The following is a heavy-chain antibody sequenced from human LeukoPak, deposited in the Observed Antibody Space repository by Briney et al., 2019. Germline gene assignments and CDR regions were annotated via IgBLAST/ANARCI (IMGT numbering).Heavy chain of an antibody. D-gene: IGHD2-2*01. CDR3: ARGPYCSSTSCKDY. J-gene: IGHJ4*02. CDR2: INHSGST. CDR1: GGSFSGYY. Sequence: SETLSLTCAVYGGSFSGYYWSWIRQPPGKGLEWIGEINHSGSTNYDPSLKSRATISVDTSKNQFSLKLSSVTAADTAVYYCARGPYCSSTSCKDYWGQGTLVTVSS. V-gene: IGHV4-34*01.